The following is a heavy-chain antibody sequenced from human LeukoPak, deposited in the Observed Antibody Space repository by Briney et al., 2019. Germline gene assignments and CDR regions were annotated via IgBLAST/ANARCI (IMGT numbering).Heavy chain of an antibody. CDR1: GFPFTSGFTLSDYY. V-gene: IGHV3-11*06. CDR3: ARGGTGAFDY. CDR2: ISSTSTYT. J-gene: IGHJ4*02. D-gene: IGHD2-8*02. Sequence: GGSLRLSCAASGFPFTSGFTLSDYYMSWIRQAPGKGLEWVSYISSTSTYTNYADSVKGRFTISRDNANNSLYLQMNSLRAEDTAIYYCARGGTGAFDYWGQGTLVTVSS.